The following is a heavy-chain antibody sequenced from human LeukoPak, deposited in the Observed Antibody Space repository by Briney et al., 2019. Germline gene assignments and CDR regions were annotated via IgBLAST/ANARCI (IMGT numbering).Heavy chain of an antibody. V-gene: IGHV1-24*01. D-gene: IGHD3-9*01. J-gene: IGHJ5*02. Sequence: ASVKVSCKVSGYTLTELSMHWVGQAPGKGLEWMGGFDPEDGETIYAQKFQGRVTMTEDTSTDTAYMELSSLRSEDTAVYYCATDRGLRYFDWLLYRGKSFWFDPWGQGTLVTVSS. CDR1: GYTLTELS. CDR2: FDPEDGET. CDR3: ATDRGLRYFDWLLYRGKSFWFDP.